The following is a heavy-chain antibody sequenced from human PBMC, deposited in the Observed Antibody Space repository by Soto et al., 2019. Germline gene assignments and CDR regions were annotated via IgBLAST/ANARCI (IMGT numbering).Heavy chain of an antibody. J-gene: IGHJ6*03. CDR1: GGSISSSSYY. CDR2: IYYSGST. V-gene: IGHV4-39*01. CDR3: ASHPLRGGYCSGGSCDYYYYYYMDV. Sequence: QLQLQESGPGLVKPSETLSLTCTVSGGSISSSSYYWGWIRQPPGKGLEWIGSIYYSGSTYYNPSLKSRVTISVDTSKNQFSLKLSSVTAADTAVYYCASHPLRGGYCSGGSCDYYYYYYMDVWGKGTTVTVSS. D-gene: IGHD2-15*01.